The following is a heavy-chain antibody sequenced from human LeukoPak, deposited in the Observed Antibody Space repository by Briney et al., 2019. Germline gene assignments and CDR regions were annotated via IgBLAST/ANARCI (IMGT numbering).Heavy chain of an antibody. V-gene: IGHV4-39*07. CDR1: GDSIGRINYY. CDR2: MSYSGHT. CDR3: ARVGSSGWAGNDY. J-gene: IGHJ4*02. D-gene: IGHD6-19*01. Sequence: KSSETLSLTCTISGDSIGRINYYWGWIRQPPGKGLEWIVSMSYSGHTYYNPSLKSRVTTSIDTSKNQLSLNLKSVTAADTAVYYCARVGSSGWAGNDYWGQGTLVTVSS.